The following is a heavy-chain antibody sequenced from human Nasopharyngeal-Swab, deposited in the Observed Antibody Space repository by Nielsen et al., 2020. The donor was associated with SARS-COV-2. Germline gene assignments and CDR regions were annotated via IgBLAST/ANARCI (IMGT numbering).Heavy chain of an antibody. CDR2: ISCDDGTR. D-gene: IGHD1-14*01. Sequence: ASVHVSCQASGYSFHTYYMHWVRQAPAQALEWMGLISCDDGTRNYAQKFRGRVTMTRDTSTNTVYLDLSSLQSEDTAVYYCARGPNPHNAFDIWGQGTMVTVSS. J-gene: IGHJ3*02. CDR3: ARGPNPHNAFDI. V-gene: IGHV1-46*02. CDR1: GYSFHTYY.